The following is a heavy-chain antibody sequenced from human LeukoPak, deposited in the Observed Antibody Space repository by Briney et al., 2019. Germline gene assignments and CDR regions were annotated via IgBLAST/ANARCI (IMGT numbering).Heavy chain of an antibody. CDR2: IYYSGST. D-gene: IGHD3-10*01. J-gene: IGHJ5*02. CDR3: ARSGSVGWFDP. V-gene: IGHV4-59*01. CDR1: GGSISSYY. Sequence: PSETLSLTCTVSGGSISSYYWSWIRQPPGKGLEWIGYIYYSGSTNYNPSLKSRVTISVDTSKNQFSLKLSSVTAADTAVYYCARSGSVGWFDPWGQGTLVTVSS.